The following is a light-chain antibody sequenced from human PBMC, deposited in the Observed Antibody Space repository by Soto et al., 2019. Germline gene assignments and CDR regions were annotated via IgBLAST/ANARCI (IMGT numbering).Light chain of an antibody. V-gene: IGLV2-23*02. CDR2: EVS. CDR1: SSDVGSYNL. J-gene: IGLJ3*02. Sequence: QSVLTQPASVSGSPGQSITISCTGTSSDVGSYNLVSWYQQHPGKAPKLMIYEVSKRPSGVSNRFSGSKSGNTASLTISGLQAEDEADYYCCSYAGSSTPQLVFGGGTNVTVL. CDR3: CSYAGSSTPQLV.